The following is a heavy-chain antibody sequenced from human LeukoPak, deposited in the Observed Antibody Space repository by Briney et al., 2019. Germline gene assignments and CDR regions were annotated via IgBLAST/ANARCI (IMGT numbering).Heavy chain of an antibody. CDR2: ISHSGSS. CDR3: ARFISGTIESD. V-gene: IGHV4-38-2*01. J-gene: IGHJ3*01. Sequence: GPLRLSCAASGFTFNTAWMSWVRQAPGKGLEWIGTISHSGSSYYNPSLKSRVTISVDTSKKQLSLNLSSVTAADTAVYYCARFISGTIESDWGQGTMVTVSS. D-gene: IGHD1-26*01. CDR1: GFTFNTAW.